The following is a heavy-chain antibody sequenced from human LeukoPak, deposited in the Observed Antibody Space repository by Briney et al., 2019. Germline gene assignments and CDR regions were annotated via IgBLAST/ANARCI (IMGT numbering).Heavy chain of an antibody. Sequence: PGGSLRLSCAASGFTFYTYAMSWVRQAPGKGLEWVSAISGSGGSTYYADSVKGRFTISRDNSKNTLYLKMNSLRAEDTAVYYCAKGPTYYDFWSGYYGSAFDIWGQGTMVTVSS. CDR2: ISGSGGST. V-gene: IGHV3-23*01. CDR3: AKGPTYYDFWSGYYGSAFDI. J-gene: IGHJ3*02. CDR1: GFTFYTYA. D-gene: IGHD3-3*01.